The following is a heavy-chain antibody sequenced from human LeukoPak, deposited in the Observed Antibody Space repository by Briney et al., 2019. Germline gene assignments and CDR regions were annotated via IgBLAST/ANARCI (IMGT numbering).Heavy chain of an antibody. D-gene: IGHD6-19*01. CDR1: GFTFSSYG. Sequence: GGSLRLSCAASGFTFSSYGMHWVRQAPGKGLEWVAVISYDGSNKYYADSVKGRFTISRDNSKNTLYLQMNSLRAEDTAVYYCARDLYRYSSGWYVLDYWGQGTLVTVSS. V-gene: IGHV3-30*03. CDR3: ARDLYRYSSGWYVLDY. J-gene: IGHJ4*02. CDR2: ISYDGSNK.